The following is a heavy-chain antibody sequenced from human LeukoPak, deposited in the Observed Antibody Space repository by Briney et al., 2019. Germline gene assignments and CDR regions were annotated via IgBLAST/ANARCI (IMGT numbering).Heavy chain of an antibody. D-gene: IGHD6-13*01. CDR1: GGSINSSNFY. CDR2: IYYSGST. Sequence: SETLSLTCTVSGGSINSSNFYWGWIRQPPGKGLEWIGSIYYSGSTYYNPSLKSRVTISVDTSKNQFSLKLSSVTAADTAVYYCARDMLVRESDAFDIWGQGTMVTVSS. CDR3: ARDMLVRESDAFDI. J-gene: IGHJ3*02. V-gene: IGHV4-39*07.